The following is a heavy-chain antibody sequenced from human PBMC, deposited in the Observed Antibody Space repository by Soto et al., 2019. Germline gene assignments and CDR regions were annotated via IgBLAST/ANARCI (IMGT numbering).Heavy chain of an antibody. J-gene: IGHJ4*02. CDR3: ARGGILTGGNFDF. Sequence: EVQLVESGGGLVQPGGSLRLSCAASGFTFSTYWMHWLRQVPGKGPVWVSRINNDGSGTAYADSVRGRFTISRDNARNTFYLQMNSLRAEDTAVYYCARGGILTGGNFDFWGPGTLVTVSS. CDR1: GFTFSTYW. D-gene: IGHD3-9*01. CDR2: INNDGSGT. V-gene: IGHV3-74*01.